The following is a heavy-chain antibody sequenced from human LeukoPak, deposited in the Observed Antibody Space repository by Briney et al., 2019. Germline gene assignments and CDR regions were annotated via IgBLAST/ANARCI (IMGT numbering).Heavy chain of an antibody. D-gene: IGHD2-15*01. V-gene: IGHV1-2*02. CDR2: INPNSGDT. CDR3: ARDQAFVYCSGGTCYDDY. CDR1: GYTFTGYY. J-gene: IGHJ4*02. Sequence: ASVKVSCKASGYTFTGYYMHWVRQAPGQGLEWMGWINPNSGDTHYAQKFQGRVTMIRDTSINTAYMELSRLRSDDTAVYYCARDQAFVYCSGGTCYDDYWGQGSLVTVSS.